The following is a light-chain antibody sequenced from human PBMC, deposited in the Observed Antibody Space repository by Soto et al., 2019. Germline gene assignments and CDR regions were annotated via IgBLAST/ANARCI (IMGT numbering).Light chain of an antibody. CDR3: LQHTNSPLT. V-gene: IGKV1-39*01. Sequence: IQMSQSPSSLSTSVGDTVTITCRASQSMSSYLNWYQHKPGKAPKLLIYTAPSLHSGVPSRFSGSGSGTDFTLTISRLQPEDFAAYHCLQHTNSPLTFGQGTRLEIK. J-gene: IGKJ5*01. CDR2: TAP. CDR1: QSMSSY.